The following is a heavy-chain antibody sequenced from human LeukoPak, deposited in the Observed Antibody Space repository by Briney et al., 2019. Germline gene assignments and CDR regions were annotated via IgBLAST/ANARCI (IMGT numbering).Heavy chain of an antibody. J-gene: IGHJ6*03. V-gene: IGHV1-18*01. Sequence: ASVKVSCKASGYTFTSYGISWVRQAPGQGREWMGWISAYNGNTNYAQKLQGRVTMTTDTSTSTAYMELRSLRSDDTAVYYCARAKYCSGGSCYLYYYYYMDVWGKGTTVTVSS. CDR1: GYTFTSYG. CDR2: ISAYNGNT. D-gene: IGHD2-15*01. CDR3: ARAKYCSGGSCYLYYYYYMDV.